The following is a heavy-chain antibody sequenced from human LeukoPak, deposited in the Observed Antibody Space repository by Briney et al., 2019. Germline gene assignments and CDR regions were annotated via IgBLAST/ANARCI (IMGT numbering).Heavy chain of an antibody. CDR1: GFTFSSYA. CDR2: IYSGGST. D-gene: IGHD2-2*01. J-gene: IGHJ6*02. CDR3: ARDALHGGSTSSDYYYYYGMDV. Sequence: PGGSLRLSCAASGFTFSSYAMSWVRQAPGKGLEWVSVIYSGGSTYYADSVKGRFTISRDNSKNTLYLQMNSLRAEDTAVYYCARDALHGGSTSSDYYYYYGMDVWGQGTTVTVSS. V-gene: IGHV3-53*01.